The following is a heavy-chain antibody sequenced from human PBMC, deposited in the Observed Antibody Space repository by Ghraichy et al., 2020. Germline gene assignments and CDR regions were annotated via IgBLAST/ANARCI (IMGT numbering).Heavy chain of an antibody. Sequence: ASVKVSCKASGYTFTLYYIHWVRQAPGQGLEWVGWINPKTGVTNYAQQFQGRVTMTRDTSINTVYMELSRRKSDDTAVFYCARDSGYTDYGGLGTLVTVSS. V-gene: IGHV1-2*02. D-gene: IGHD5-24*01. CDR2: INPKTGVT. CDR3: ARDSGYTDY. J-gene: IGHJ4*02. CDR1: GYTFTLYY.